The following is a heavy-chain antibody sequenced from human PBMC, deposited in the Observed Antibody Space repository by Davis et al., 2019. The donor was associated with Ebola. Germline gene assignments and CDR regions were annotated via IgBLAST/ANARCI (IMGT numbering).Heavy chain of an antibody. V-gene: IGHV3-48*03. D-gene: IGHD4-17*01. CDR2: ISSSGSTI. Sequence: GSLRLSCAASGFTFSSYEMNWVRQAPGKGLEWVSYISSSGSTIYYADSVKGRFTISRDNAKNSLYLQMNSLRAEDTAVYYCARERYGALWFDPWGQGTLVTVSS. CDR3: ARERYGALWFDP. J-gene: IGHJ5*02. CDR1: GFTFSSYE.